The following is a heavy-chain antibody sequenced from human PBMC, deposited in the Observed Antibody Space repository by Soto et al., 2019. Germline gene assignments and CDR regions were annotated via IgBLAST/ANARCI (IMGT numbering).Heavy chain of an antibody. J-gene: IGHJ4*02. Sequence: EGTLRLSCSASGFTFSSYAMHWVRQAPGKGLEYVSAISSNGGSTYYADSVKGRFTISRDNSKNTLYLQMSSLRAEDTAVYYCVKEEGYSYGFRYFDYWGQGTLVTVSS. CDR1: GFTFSSYA. CDR3: VKEEGYSYGFRYFDY. V-gene: IGHV3-64D*06. D-gene: IGHD5-18*01. CDR2: ISSNGGST.